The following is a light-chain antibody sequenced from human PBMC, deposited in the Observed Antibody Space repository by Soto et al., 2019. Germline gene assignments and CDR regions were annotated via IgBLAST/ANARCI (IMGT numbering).Light chain of an antibody. CDR1: QDIGTY. V-gene: IGKV1-39*01. Sequence: DIEMTQSPSSLSASIGDSVIITCRASQDIGTYLNWYQHRPGKAPKHLIYAASSLQTGVPSRFTGSGSGTEFTLTIDSLQPEDFGTYYRQKSYTPPRITFAQGTRLEIK. CDR2: AAS. CDR3: QKSYTPPRIT. J-gene: IGKJ5*01.